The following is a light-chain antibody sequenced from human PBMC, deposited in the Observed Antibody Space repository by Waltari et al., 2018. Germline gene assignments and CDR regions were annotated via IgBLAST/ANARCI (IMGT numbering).Light chain of an antibody. CDR2: DNF. J-gene: IGLJ1*01. Sequence: QSVLPQPPPVSGAPGQPVTISCIGSSSNLGAAYDVAGYQQLPGTAPKLLIFDNFVRPSGVPDRFSASKSGTSASLAISGLQAEDEADYYCQSYDSLSALYVFGTGTKVSVL. V-gene: IGLV1-40*01. CDR1: SSNLGAAYD. CDR3: QSYDSLSALYV.